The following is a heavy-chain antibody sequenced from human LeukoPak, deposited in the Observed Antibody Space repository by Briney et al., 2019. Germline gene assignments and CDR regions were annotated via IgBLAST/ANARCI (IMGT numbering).Heavy chain of an antibody. CDR2: IRYDGNIK. Sequence: GGSLRLSCAASGFNFSAYGMHWVRQAPGKGLEWVTFIRYDGNIKYYADSVKGRFTISRDNSRNTLDLQMNSLRVEDTAVYYCAKPTSLKDANYGLTVTNFWGQGILDTVSS. CDR1: GFNFSAYG. J-gene: IGHJ4*02. V-gene: IGHV3-30*02. D-gene: IGHD3-10*01. CDR3: AKPTSLKDANYGLTVTNF.